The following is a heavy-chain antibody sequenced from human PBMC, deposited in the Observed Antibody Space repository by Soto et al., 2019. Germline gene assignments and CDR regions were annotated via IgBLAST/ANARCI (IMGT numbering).Heavy chain of an antibody. J-gene: IGHJ6*02. D-gene: IGHD6-6*01. Sequence: ASVKVSCKASGYTFTSYAMHWVRQAPGQRLEWMGWINAGSGNTKYSQKFQGRVTITRDTSSSTAYMELSRLRSEGTAVYYCERVGQFVRGWVGYYYGMDFWGHG. CDR2: INAGSGNT. CDR3: ERVGQFVRGWVGYYYGMDF. CDR1: GYTFTSYA. V-gene: IGHV1-3*01.